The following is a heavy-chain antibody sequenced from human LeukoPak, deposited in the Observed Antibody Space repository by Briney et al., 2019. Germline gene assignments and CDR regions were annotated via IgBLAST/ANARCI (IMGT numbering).Heavy chain of an antibody. CDR3: ATQPLNWNYGYAFDI. CDR2: ISSNGGST. V-gene: IGHV3-64*01. J-gene: IGHJ3*02. CDR1: GFTFSNYA. D-gene: IGHD1-7*01. Sequence: GGSLRLSCAASGFTFSNYAMHWVRQAPGMGLEYVSAISSNGGSTHYANSVKGRFTISRDNSENTLYLQMGSLRAEDTAVYYCATQPLNWNYGYAFDIWGQGTMVTVSS.